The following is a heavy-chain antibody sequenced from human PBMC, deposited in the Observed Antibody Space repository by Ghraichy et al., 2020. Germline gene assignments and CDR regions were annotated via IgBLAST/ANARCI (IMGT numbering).Heavy chain of an antibody. Sequence: ASVKVSCKTSGYSFSTYDINWVRQAPGQGPEWMGWMNPNSGNTGYAPKFQGRATMTRHTSISTAYLELTNLRFDDTAVYYCVRAPSGGSWFDPWGQGTLVTVSS. CDR2: MNPNSGNT. J-gene: IGHJ5*02. D-gene: IGHD2-15*01. CDR3: VRAPSGGSWFDP. CDR1: GYSFSTYD. V-gene: IGHV1-8*01.